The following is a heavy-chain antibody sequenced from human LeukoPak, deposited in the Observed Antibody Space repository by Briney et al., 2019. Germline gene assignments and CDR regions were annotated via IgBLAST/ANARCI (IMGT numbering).Heavy chain of an antibody. CDR1: GGSISSSSYY. CDR3: ARGLGLDDAFDI. V-gene: IGHV4-39*07. J-gene: IGHJ3*02. CDR2: IYYSGST. D-gene: IGHD6-19*01. Sequence: SETLSLTCTVSGGSISSSSYYWGWIRQPPGKGLEWIGSIYYSGSTYYNPSLKSRVTISVDTSKNQFSLKLSSVTAADTAVYYCARGLGLDDAFDIWGQGTMVTVSS.